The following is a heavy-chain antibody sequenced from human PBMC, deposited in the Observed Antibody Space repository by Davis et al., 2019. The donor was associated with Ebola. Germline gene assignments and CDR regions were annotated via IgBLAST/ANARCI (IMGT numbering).Heavy chain of an antibody. CDR1: GSTISGYY. Sequence: GESLKISCAASGSTISGYYMTWIRQAPGKGLEWVSHISGSGSLIYYADSVKGRFTISRDDAENSLYLQMNSLTAEDTALYFCSRGQHGDYGWFDPWGQGILVTVSS. V-gene: IGHV3-11*01. CDR3: SRGQHGDYGWFDP. CDR2: ISGSGSLI. D-gene: IGHD4-17*01. J-gene: IGHJ5*02.